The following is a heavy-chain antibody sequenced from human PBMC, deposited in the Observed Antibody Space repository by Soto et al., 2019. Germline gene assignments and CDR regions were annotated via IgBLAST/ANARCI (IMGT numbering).Heavy chain of an antibody. CDR3: ATSSRSLYWSYTN. CDR1: GFTFSSYV. V-gene: IGHV3-23*01. J-gene: IGHJ4*02. Sequence: GGSLRLSCAASGFTFSSYVMSWVCQAPGEGLEWVSSLTGGGDSTFYADSVKSRFTISRDNSKNTLYLQMNALRAEDTAIYYCATSSRSLYWSYTNRGLGTLVTVSS. CDR2: LTGGGDST. D-gene: IGHD2-15*01.